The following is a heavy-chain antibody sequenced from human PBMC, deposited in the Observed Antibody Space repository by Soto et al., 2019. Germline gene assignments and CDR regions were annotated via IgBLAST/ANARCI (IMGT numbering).Heavy chain of an antibody. CDR1: GGSISSGGYY. J-gene: IGHJ5*02. CDR2: IYYSGST. Sequence: QVQLQESGPGLVKPSQTLSLTCTVSGGSISSGGYYWSWIRQHPGKGLEWIGYIYYSGSTYYNPSLKSRVNISVDTSKNQFSLKLSSVTAADTAVYYCARAPPCSSPSCYFDWFDPWGQGTLVTVSS. CDR3: ARAPPCSSPSCYFDWFDP. D-gene: IGHD2-2*01. V-gene: IGHV4-31*03.